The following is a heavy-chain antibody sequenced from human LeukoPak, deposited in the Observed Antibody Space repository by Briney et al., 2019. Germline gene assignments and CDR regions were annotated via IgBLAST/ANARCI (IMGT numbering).Heavy chain of an antibody. CDR1: GFTFSSYS. V-gene: IGHV3-48*04. D-gene: IGHD3-10*01. CDR2: ITSSSSTI. J-gene: IGHJ4*02. CDR3: AADPTNYGSGSFDY. Sequence: GGCLRLSCAASGFTFSSYSMNWVRQAPGKGLEWVSYITSSSSTIYYADSVKGRFTISRDNAKNSLYLQMNSLRAEDTAVYYCAADPTNYGSGSFDYWGQGTLVTVSS.